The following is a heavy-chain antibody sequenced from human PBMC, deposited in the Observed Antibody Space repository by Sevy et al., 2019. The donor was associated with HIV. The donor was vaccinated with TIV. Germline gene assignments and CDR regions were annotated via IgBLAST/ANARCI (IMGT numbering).Heavy chain of an antibody. CDR2: IYPGDSDT. CDR1: GYSFTGYW. CDR3: ARGHSSSWYAEYFQH. J-gene: IGHJ1*01. V-gene: IGHV5-51*01. Sequence: GESLKISCKGSGYSFTGYWIGWVRQMPGKGLEWMGIIYPGDSDTRYSPSFQGQVTISADKSISTAYLQWSSLKASDTAMYYCARGHSSSWYAEYFQHWGQGTLVTVSS. D-gene: IGHD6-13*01.